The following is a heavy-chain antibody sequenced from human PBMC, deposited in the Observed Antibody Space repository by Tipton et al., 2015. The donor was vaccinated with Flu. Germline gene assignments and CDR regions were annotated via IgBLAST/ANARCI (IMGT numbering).Heavy chain of an antibody. D-gene: IGHD3-10*01. CDR3: ARPGSRAFDI. CDR1: GFTFSDYY. CDR2: IYSGGST. J-gene: IGHJ3*02. V-gene: IGHV3-66*02. Sequence: SLRLSCAASGFTFSDYYMSWVRQAPGKGLEWVSVIYSGGSTYYADSVKGRFTISRDNSKNTLYLQMNSLSSEDTAVYYCARPGSRAFDIWGQGTMVTVSS.